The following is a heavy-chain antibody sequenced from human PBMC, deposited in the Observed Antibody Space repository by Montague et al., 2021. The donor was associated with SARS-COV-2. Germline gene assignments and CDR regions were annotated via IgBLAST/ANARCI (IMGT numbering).Heavy chain of an antibody. J-gene: IGHJ3*01. CDR1: GGSISSTSFF. CDR3: ARPGRGYSYGLDAFEV. CDR2: IYYTGST. D-gene: IGHD5-18*01. V-gene: IGHV4-39*01. Sequence: SETLSLTCSVSGGSISSTSFFWAWIRQPPGKGLEWIGSIYYTGSTYYNPSLKSRVTISMNTSNNQFFLKLTSVTAADTAVYYCARPGRGYSYGLDAFEVWGQGTMVTVSS.